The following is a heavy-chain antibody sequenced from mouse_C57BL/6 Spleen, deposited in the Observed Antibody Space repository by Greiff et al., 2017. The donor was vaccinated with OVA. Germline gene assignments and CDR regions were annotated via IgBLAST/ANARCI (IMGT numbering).Heavy chain of an antibody. CDR3: ARRGDYGSTWFAY. J-gene: IGHJ3*01. CDR2: INPNNGGT. CDR1: GYTFTDYY. V-gene: IGHV1-26*01. D-gene: IGHD1-1*01. Sequence: EVQLQQSGPELVKPGASVEISCKASGYTFTDYYMNWVKQSHGKSLEWIGDINPNNGGTSYNQKFKGKATLTVDKSSSTAYMELRSLTSEDSAVYYCARRGDYGSTWFAYWGQGTLVTVSA.